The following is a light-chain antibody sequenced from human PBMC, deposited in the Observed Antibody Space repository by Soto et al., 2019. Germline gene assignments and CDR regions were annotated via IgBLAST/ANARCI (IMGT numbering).Light chain of an antibody. CDR3: QQYNSYSYT. CDR1: QSISSW. CDR2: KAS. Sequence: DIQMTQSPSTLSASVGDRVTITCRASQSISSWLAWYQQKPRKAPKLLIYKASSLRSGVPSRFSGSGSGTEFTLTISSLQPDDFATYYCQQYNSYSYTFGQGTKLEIK. V-gene: IGKV1-5*03. J-gene: IGKJ2*01.